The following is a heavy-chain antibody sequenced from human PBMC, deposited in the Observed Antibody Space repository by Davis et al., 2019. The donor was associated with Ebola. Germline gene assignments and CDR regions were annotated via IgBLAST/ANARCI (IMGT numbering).Heavy chain of an antibody. Sequence: GESLKTPCAAPGFTFSSHWMTWVRQAPGKGLEWVAYIKGDGTNKNYVDSVKGRFTISRDNAKNSLSLQMNSLRAEDTAVYYCVRDRGWLQHDFWGQGTLVIVSS. CDR2: IKGDGTNK. CDR1: GFTFSSHW. J-gene: IGHJ4*02. V-gene: IGHV3-7*01. D-gene: IGHD5-24*01. CDR3: VRDRGWLQHDF.